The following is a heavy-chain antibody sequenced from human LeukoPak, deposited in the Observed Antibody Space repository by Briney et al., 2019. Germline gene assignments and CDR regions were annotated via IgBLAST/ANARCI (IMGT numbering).Heavy chain of an antibody. CDR2: INPNSGGT. CDR3: ARDRGSSSWYLRYYYYGMDV. Sequence: ASVKVSCKASGYTFTGYYMHWVRQAPGQGLEWMGWINPNSGGTNYAQKFQGRVTMTRDTSISTAYMELSRLRSDDTAVYYCARDRGSSSWYLRYYYYGMDVWGQGTTVTVSS. CDR1: GYTFTGYY. J-gene: IGHJ6*02. D-gene: IGHD6-13*01. V-gene: IGHV1-2*02.